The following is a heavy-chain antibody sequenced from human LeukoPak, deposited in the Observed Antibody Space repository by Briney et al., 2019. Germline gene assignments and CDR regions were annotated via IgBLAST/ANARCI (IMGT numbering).Heavy chain of an antibody. D-gene: IGHD4-11*01. CDR1: GYTFTSYY. V-gene: IGHV1-8*01. J-gene: IGHJ3*02. CDR2: MNPNSGNT. CDR3: ARCMTTDAFDI. Sequence: ASVKVSCKASGYTFTSYYMHWVRQATGQGLEWMGWMNPNSGNTGYAQKFQGRVTMTRNTSISTAYMELSSLRSEDTAVYYCARCMTTDAFDIWGQGTMVTVSS.